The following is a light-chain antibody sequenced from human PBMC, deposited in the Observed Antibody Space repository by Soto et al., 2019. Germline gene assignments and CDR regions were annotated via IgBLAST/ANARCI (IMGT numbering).Light chain of an antibody. CDR3: QQYDNPVFT. Sequence: DLQMTQSPSSLSASVGDRVTITCQANQDISNYLNWYQQKPGKTPKLLIYDASNLETGVPSRFSGSGSGTDFTFTISSLQPEDIATYYCQQYDNPVFTFGPGTRVDIK. CDR2: DAS. J-gene: IGKJ3*01. CDR1: QDISNY. V-gene: IGKV1-33*01.